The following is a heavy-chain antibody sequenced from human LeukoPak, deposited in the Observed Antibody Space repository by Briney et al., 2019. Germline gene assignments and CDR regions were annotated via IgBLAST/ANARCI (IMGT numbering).Heavy chain of an antibody. V-gene: IGHV3-21*01. D-gene: IGHD6-13*01. CDR3: ARASSSWYYFDY. CDR1: GFTFSSYS. J-gene: IGHJ4*02. CDR2: ISSSRSYI. Sequence: GGSLRLSCAASGFTFSSYSVNWVRQAPGKGLEWVSFISSSRSYIYYADSVKGRFIISRDNAKNSLFLQMNSLRAEDTAVYYCARASSSWYYFDYWGQGTLVTVSS.